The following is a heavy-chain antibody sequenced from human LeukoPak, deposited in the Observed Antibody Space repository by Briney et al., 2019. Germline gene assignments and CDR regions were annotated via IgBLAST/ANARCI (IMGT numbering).Heavy chain of an antibody. Sequence: SETLSLTCTVSGGSISSYYWSWIRQPPGKGLEWVGYIYYSGHTNYNPSLKSRVTISVDTSKNQFSLRLISVTAADTAVYYCARGERPGLDYWGQGTLVAVSS. CDR3: ARGERPGLDY. J-gene: IGHJ4*02. CDR2: IYYSGHT. CDR1: GGSISSYY. D-gene: IGHD1-14*01. V-gene: IGHV4-59*01.